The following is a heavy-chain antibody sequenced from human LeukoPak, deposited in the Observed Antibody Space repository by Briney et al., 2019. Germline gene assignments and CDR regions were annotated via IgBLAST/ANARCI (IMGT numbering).Heavy chain of an antibody. CDR1: GFTFGDYA. CDR3: AKESPRIRIQLWLGPLWYYFDY. Sequence: PGGSLRLSCTASGFTFGDYAMSWFRQAPGKGLEWVGFIRSKAYGGTTEYAASVKGRFTISRDDSKSIAYLQMNSLRAEDTAVYYCAKESPRIRIQLWLGPLWYYFDYWGQGTLVTVSS. V-gene: IGHV3-49*03. CDR2: IRSKAYGGTT. D-gene: IGHD5-18*01. J-gene: IGHJ4*02.